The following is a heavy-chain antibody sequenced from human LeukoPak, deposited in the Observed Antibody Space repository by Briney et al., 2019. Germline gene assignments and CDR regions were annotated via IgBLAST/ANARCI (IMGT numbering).Heavy chain of an antibody. Sequence: GGSLRLSCTVSGFTLSSYEMTWFRQAPGKGLEWVSSIGYSGGDTHYADSVKGRFTISRDNSKNTLYLQLNSLRADDTAVYFCTRHQTNNYGPGTPFDFWGQGTLVTVSS. V-gene: IGHV3-23*01. CDR2: IGYSGGDT. J-gene: IGHJ4*02. CDR1: GFTLSSYE. CDR3: TRHQTNNYGPGTPFDF. D-gene: IGHD3-10*01.